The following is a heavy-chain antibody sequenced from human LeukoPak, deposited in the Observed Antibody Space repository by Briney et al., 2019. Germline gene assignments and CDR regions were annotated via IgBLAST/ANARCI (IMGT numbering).Heavy chain of an antibody. CDR1: GGSISSYY. D-gene: IGHD4-17*01. Sequence: QVQLQESGPGLVKPSETLSLTCTVSGGSISSYYWSWIRQPPGKGLEWIGYIFYSESTNYNPSLKSRVTISVDTSKNQFSLKLSSVTAADTAVYYCARECCTVTNRFAVDWGQGTLVTVSS. CDR2: IFYSEST. J-gene: IGHJ4*02. V-gene: IGHV4-59*01. CDR3: ARECCTVTNRFAVD.